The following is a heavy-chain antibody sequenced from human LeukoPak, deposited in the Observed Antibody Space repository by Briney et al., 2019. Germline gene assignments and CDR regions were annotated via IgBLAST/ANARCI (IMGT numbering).Heavy chain of an antibody. Sequence: PSETLSLTCTVSGGSISGSSYYWGWIRQPPGKGLEWIGSIYYSGSTYYNPSLKSRVTISVDTSKNQFSLKLSSVTAADTAVYYCARHDTATFSAFDIWGQGTMLTVSS. CDR1: GGSISGSSYY. V-gene: IGHV4-39*01. J-gene: IGHJ3*02. CDR3: ARHDTATFSAFDI. CDR2: IYYSGST. D-gene: IGHD2-21*02.